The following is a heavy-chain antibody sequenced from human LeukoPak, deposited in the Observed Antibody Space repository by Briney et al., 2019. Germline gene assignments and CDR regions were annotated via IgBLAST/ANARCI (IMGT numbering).Heavy chain of an antibody. V-gene: IGHV4-59*01. CDR1: GGSISSYY. CDR2: IYYSGGT. Sequence: ETLSLTCTVSGGSISSYYWSWIRQPAGKGLEWFGYIYYSGGTNYNPSLKSRVTISVDTPKNQFSLKLSSVTAADTAVYYCARQLAVAGSGVSWFDPWGQGTLVTVSS. D-gene: IGHD6-19*01. CDR3: ARQLAVAGSGVSWFDP. J-gene: IGHJ5*02.